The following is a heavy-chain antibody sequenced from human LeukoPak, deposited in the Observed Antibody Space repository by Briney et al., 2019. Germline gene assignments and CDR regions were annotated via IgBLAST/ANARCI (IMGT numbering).Heavy chain of an antibody. J-gene: IGHJ4*02. CDR2: IYSGGST. D-gene: IGHD3-22*01. CDR3: AKFPRSYDSSGYYSYYFDY. CDR1: GFTVSSNY. Sequence: PGGSLRLSCAASGFTVSSNYMSWVRQAPGKGLEWVSVIYSGGSTYYADSVKGRFTISRDNSKNTLYLQMNSLRAEDTAVYYCAKFPRSYDSSGYYSYYFDYWGQGTLVTVSS. V-gene: IGHV3-66*01.